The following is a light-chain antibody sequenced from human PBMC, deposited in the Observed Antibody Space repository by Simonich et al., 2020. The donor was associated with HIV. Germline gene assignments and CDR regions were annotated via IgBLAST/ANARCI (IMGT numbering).Light chain of an antibody. V-gene: IGKV3D-15*01. J-gene: IGKJ1*01. CDR3: QQYNNWPPWT. CDR1: QSVSSN. Sequence: EIVMTQSPATLSVSPGERATLSCRASQSVSSNLAWYQQKPGQAPRLLIYGASNRATDIPARFSGSGSGTDFTLTISSLEPEDFAVYYCQQYNNWPPWTFGQGTKVEIK. CDR2: GAS.